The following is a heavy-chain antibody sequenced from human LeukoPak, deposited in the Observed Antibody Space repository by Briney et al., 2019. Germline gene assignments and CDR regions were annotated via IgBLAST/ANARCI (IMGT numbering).Heavy chain of an antibody. J-gene: IGHJ6*02. Sequence: SETLSLTCAVYGGSFSGYYWSWIRQPPGKGLEWIGEINHSGSTNYNPSLESRVTISVDTSKNQFSLKLSSVTAADTAVYYCARVLLFSSYYYYGMDVWGQGTTVTVSS. CDR3: ARVLLFSSYYYYGMDV. V-gene: IGHV4-34*01. D-gene: IGHD2-21*02. CDR1: GGSFSGYY. CDR2: INHSGST.